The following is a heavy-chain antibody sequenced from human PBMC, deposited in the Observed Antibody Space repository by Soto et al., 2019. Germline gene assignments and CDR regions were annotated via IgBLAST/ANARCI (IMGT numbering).Heavy chain of an antibody. D-gene: IGHD6-19*01. J-gene: IGHJ1*01. CDR2: INPNSGGT. CDR3: ARGTTLLGVIKQWLEREEYFQH. CDR1: GYAFTGYY. Sequence: VSVKVSCKASGYAFTGYYMHWVRQAPGQGLEWMGWINPNSGGTNYAQKFQGWVTMTRDTSISTAYMELSRLRSDDTAVYYCARGTTLLGVIKQWLEREEYFQHWGQGTLVTVSS. V-gene: IGHV1-2*04.